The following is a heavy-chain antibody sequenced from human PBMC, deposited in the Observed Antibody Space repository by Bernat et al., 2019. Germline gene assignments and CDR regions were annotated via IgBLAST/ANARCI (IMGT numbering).Heavy chain of an antibody. J-gene: IGHJ4*02. CDR3: ARDGGDSSGYPFDY. D-gene: IGHD3-22*01. CDR1: GFTFSSYA. CDR2: ISSSSSSSYI. V-gene: IGHV3-21*01. Sequence: EVQLLESGGGLVQPGGSLRLSCAASGFTFSSYAMSWVRQAPGKGLEWVSSISSSSSSSYIYYADSVKGRFTISRDNAKNSLYLQMNSLRAEDTAVYYCARDGGDSSGYPFDYWGQGTLVTVSS.